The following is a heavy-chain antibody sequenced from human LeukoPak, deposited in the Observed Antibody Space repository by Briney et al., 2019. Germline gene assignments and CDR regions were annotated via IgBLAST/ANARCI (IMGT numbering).Heavy chain of an antibody. CDR1: GGSFSGYY. Sequence: SETLSLTCAVYGGSFSGYYWSWIRQPPGKGLEWIGEINHSGSTNYNPSLKSRVTISVDTSKNQFSLKLSSVTAADTAVYYCARAGATYYYDSSGYYRLRFDYWGQGTLVTVSS. CDR3: ARAGATYYYDSSGYYRLRFDY. J-gene: IGHJ4*02. D-gene: IGHD3-22*01. V-gene: IGHV4-34*01. CDR2: INHSGST.